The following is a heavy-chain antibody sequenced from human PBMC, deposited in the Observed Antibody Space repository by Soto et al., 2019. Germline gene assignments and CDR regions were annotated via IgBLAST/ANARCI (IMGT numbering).Heavy chain of an antibody. D-gene: IGHD3-9*01. Sequence: QVQLQQWGAGLLKPSETLSLTCAVYGGSFSGYYWSWIRQPTGKGLEWIGEINHSGSTNYNPSLNSRVNISVDTSKNQFDLKLSSVTAEDTAVYYCASLRVDEYCMEVWVQWNNVTVSS. CDR1: GGSFSGYY. CDR2: INHSGST. CDR3: ASLRVDEYCMEV. V-gene: IGHV4-34*01. J-gene: IGHJ6*02.